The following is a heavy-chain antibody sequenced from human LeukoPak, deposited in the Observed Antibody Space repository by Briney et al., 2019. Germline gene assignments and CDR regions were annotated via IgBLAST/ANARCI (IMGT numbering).Heavy chain of an antibody. J-gene: IGHJ4*02. D-gene: IGHD1-7*01. CDR1: GFTFTSYS. Sequence: GGSLRLSCAASGFTFTSYSMNWVRQAPGKGLEWVSTISGGGGSTYYADSVKGRFTISRDNSKNTLYLQVNSLRAEDTAIYYCARDYWWNYDYWGQGTLVTVSS. CDR3: ARDYWWNYDY. CDR2: ISGGGGST. V-gene: IGHV3-23*01.